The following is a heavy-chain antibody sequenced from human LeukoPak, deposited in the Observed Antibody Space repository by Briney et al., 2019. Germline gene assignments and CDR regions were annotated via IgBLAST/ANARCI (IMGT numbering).Heavy chain of an antibody. D-gene: IGHD1-1*01. J-gene: IGHJ4*02. CDR1: GGTFSSYA. CDR3: ARGLGTRWFFDY. Sequence: ASVKVSCKASGGTFSSYALSWVRQAPGQGLEWMGRITPVFGTTTYAQKFQGRVTITADESTTTAYMELRRLTSEDTAMYYCARGLGTRWFFDYWGQGTLVTVSS. CDR2: ITPVFGTT. V-gene: IGHV1-69*13.